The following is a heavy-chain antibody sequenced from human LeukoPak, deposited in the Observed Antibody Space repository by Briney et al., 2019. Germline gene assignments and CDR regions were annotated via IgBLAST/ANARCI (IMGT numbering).Heavy chain of an antibody. CDR2: IKSDGTYT. Sequence: PGGSLRLSGASSGFTFSNYWMHWVRQAPGKGLVWVSRIKSDGTYTTYADSVKGRFTISRDNAKNTLYLQMNSLRAEDTAVYYCARDSSYGYDYWGQGTLVTVSS. D-gene: IGHD5-18*01. CDR1: GFTFSNYW. CDR3: ARDSSYGYDY. J-gene: IGHJ4*02. V-gene: IGHV3-74*01.